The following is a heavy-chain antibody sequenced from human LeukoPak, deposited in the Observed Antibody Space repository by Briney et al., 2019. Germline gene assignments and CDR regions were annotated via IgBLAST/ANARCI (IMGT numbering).Heavy chain of an antibody. D-gene: IGHD5-18*01. J-gene: IGHJ4*02. CDR3: ARVQAMVFFLDY. Sequence: GASVKVSCKASGYTFTGYYMHWVRQAPGQGLEWMGWINPNSGGTNYAQKFQGRVTMTRDTSISTAYMELSRLRSDDTVVYYCARVQAMVFFLDYWGQGTLVTVSS. CDR2: INPNSGGT. CDR1: GYTFTGYY. V-gene: IGHV1-2*02.